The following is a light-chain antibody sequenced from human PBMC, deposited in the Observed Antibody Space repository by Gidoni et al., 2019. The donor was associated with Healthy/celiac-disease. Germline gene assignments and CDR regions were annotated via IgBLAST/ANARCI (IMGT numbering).Light chain of an antibody. Sequence: RVTITCRASQGIRNDLGWYQQKPGKAPKLLIYAASSLQSGVPSRFSGSGSGTDFTLTISSLQPEDFATYYCLQDYNYPRTFGGGTKVEIK. CDR3: LQDYNYPRT. V-gene: IGKV1-6*01. CDR2: AAS. J-gene: IGKJ4*01. CDR1: QGIRND.